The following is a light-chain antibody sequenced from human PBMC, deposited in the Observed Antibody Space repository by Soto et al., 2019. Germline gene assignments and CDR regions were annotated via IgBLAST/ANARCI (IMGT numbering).Light chain of an antibody. CDR3: QQYYSYPLLT. J-gene: IGKJ4*01. CDR2: AAS. V-gene: IGKV1-8*01. Sequence: AIRMTQSPSSLSASTGDTVTITCRASQGISSYLAWYQQKPGKAPKLLIYAASTLQSGVPSRFSGSGSGTDFTLTISCLQSEDFATYYCQQYYSYPLLTFGGGTKVEIK. CDR1: QGISSY.